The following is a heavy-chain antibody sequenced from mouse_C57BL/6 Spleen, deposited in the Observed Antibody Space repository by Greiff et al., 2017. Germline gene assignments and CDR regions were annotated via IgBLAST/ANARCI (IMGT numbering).Heavy chain of an antibody. CDR1: GFTFSDYG. CDR3: AELGQDY. CDR2: ISSGSSTI. D-gene: IGHD4-1*01. J-gene: IGHJ2*01. Sequence: EVKLMESGGGLVKPGGSLKLSCAASGFTFSDYGMHWVRQAPEKGLEWVAYISSGSSTIYYADTVKGRFTISRDNAKNTLFLQMTSLRSEDTAMYYCAELGQDYWGQGTTLTVSS. V-gene: IGHV5-17*01.